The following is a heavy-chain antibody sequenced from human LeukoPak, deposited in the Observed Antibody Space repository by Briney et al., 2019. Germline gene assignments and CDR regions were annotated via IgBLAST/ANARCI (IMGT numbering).Heavy chain of an antibody. D-gene: IGHD6-19*01. V-gene: IGHV3-74*01. Sequence: GSLRLSCAASGFTFSSHWMHWVRQVPGKGLVWVSRINSDGSITSYADSVKGRFTISRDNAKNTLYLQMNSLRAEDTAVYYCARDSGWYGFADYWGQGTLVTVSS. J-gene: IGHJ4*02. CDR1: GFTFSSHW. CDR3: ARDSGWYGFADY. CDR2: INSDGSIT.